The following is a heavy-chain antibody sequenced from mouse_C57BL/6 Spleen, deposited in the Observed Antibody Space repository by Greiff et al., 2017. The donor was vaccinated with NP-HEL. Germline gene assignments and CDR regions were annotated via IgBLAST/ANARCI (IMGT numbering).Heavy chain of an antibody. V-gene: IGHV1-76*01. CDR2: IYPGSGNT. J-gene: IGHJ2*01. Sequence: VQLQQSGAELVRPGASVKLSCKASGYTFTDYYINWVKQRPGQGLEWIARIYPGSGNTYYNEKFKGKATLTAEKSSSTAYMQLSSLTSEDSAVYCCARGPGGFDYWGQGTTLTVSS. CDR1: GYTFTDYY. CDR3: ARGPGGFDY.